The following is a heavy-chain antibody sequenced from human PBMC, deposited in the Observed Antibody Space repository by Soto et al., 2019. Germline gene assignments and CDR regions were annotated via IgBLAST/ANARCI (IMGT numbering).Heavy chain of an antibody. Sequence: SLRLSCAASGFTFSSYAMHWVRQAPGKGLEWVAVISYDGSNKYYADSVKGRFTISRDNSKNTLYLQMNSLRAEDTAVYYCASSLPCSSTSRHDAYSYGMDVCGPATTVTVSS. V-gene: IGHV3-30-3*01. CDR2: ISYDGSNK. D-gene: IGHD2-2*01. CDR1: GFTFSSYA. J-gene: IGHJ6*02. CDR3: ASSLPCSSTSRHDAYSYGMDV.